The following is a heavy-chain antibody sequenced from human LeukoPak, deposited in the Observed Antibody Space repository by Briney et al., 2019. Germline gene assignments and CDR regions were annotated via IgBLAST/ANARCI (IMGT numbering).Heavy chain of an antibody. V-gene: IGHV1-2*02. CDR2: INPNSGGT. CDR1: GYTFTGYY. CDR3: ARAIWFGELGEGA. J-gene: IGHJ5*02. D-gene: IGHD3-10*01. Sequence: ASVKVSCKASGYTFTGYYMHWVRQAPGQGLEWMGWINPNSGGTNYAQKFQGRVTMTRDTSISTAYMELSRLRSDDTAVYYCARAIWFGELGEGAWGQGTLVTVSS.